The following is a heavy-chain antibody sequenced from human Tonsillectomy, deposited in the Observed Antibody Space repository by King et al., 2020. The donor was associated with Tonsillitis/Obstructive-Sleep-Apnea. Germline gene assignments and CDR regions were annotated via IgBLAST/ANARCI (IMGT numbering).Heavy chain of an antibody. Sequence: VQLQESGPGLVKPSETLSLTCTVSGGSIRNYYCAWVRHSPGKGMECIGDFSDSGSPNNTPSLWSRVTISVDRSPNQFSLSLRSVTASDTAVYYCARDPGISAAGSAAYYFDYWGRGTLVTVSS. V-gene: IGHV4-59*01. CDR1: GGSIRNYY. CDR3: ARDPGISAAGSAAYYFDY. CDR2: FSDSGSP. D-gene: IGHD6-13*01. J-gene: IGHJ4*02.